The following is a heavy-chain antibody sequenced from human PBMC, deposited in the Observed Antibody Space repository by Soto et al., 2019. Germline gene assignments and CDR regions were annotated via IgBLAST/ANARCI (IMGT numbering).Heavy chain of an antibody. J-gene: IGHJ6*02. CDR3: ARNMDYYYGPGSGNGHGF. V-gene: IGHV1-2*02. CDR1: GYTFTAYY. D-gene: IGHD3-10*01. CDR2: INPKFGDT. Sequence: QVQLVQSGAEVKEPGDSVRVSCEAPGYTFTAYYIHWVRRAPGQGLEWMGWINPKFGDTTYAQDFQGRVSMTRDMSISTVYMELSRLTSDDTAIYYCARNMDYYYGPGSGNGHGFWGQGTTVTVFS.